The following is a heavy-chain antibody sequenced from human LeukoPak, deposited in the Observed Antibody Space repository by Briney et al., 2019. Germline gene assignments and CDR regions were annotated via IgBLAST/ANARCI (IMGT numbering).Heavy chain of an antibody. J-gene: IGHJ5*02. CDR3: ARNAGSYFEFAP. CDR2: ISGNSGKT. CDR1: GYTFSTYG. V-gene: IGHV1-18*01. D-gene: IGHD1-26*01. Sequence: RASVKVSCKTSGYTFSTYGLSWVRQAPGQGLEWMGWISGNSGKTHYAQKFQDRVTLTTDTSSTTAFMEPRSLRSDDTAMYYCARNAGSYFEFAPWGQGTLVTVSS.